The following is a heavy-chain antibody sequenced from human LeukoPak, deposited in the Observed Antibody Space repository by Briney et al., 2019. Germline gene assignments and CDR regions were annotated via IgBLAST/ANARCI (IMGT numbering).Heavy chain of an antibody. D-gene: IGHD6-19*01. Sequence: WGSLRLSCAASGFTFSSYSMNWVRQAPGKGLEWVSYISSSSGSIYYADSVKGRFTISRDNAKNSLHLQMNSLKAEDTAVYYCAKGPKGIAVAGTLDYWGQGTLVTVSS. CDR2: ISSSSGSI. J-gene: IGHJ4*02. V-gene: IGHV3-48*04. CDR3: AKGPKGIAVAGTLDY. CDR1: GFTFSSYS.